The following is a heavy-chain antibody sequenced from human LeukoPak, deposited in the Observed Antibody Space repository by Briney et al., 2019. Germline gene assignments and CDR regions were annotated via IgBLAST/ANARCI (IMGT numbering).Heavy chain of an antibody. CDR3: ASLRDEIVVVVAAIDY. J-gene: IGHJ4*02. Sequence: SETLSLTCTVSGGSISSSSYYWGWIRQPPGKGLVWIGSIYHSGSTYYNPSLKSRVTISVDTSKNQFSLKLSSVTAADTAVYYCASLRDEIVVVVAAIDYWGQGTLVTVSS. CDR2: IYHSGST. V-gene: IGHV4-39*01. D-gene: IGHD2-15*01. CDR1: GGSISSSSYY.